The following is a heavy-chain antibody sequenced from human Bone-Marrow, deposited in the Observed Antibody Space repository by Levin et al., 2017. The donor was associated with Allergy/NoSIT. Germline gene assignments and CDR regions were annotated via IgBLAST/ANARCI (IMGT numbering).Heavy chain of an antibody. CDR2: ISSSSSTI. Sequence: LSLTCAASGFTFSSYSMNWVRQAPGKGLEWVSYISSSSSTIYYADSVKGRFTISRDNAKNSLYLQMNSLRAEDTAVYYCARGLTMIVVVINDAFDIWGQGTMVTVSS. CDR1: GFTFSSYS. J-gene: IGHJ3*02. V-gene: IGHV3-48*04. D-gene: IGHD3-22*01. CDR3: ARGLTMIVVVINDAFDI.